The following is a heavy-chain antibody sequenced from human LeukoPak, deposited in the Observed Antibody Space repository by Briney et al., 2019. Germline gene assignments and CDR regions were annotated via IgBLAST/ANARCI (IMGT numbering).Heavy chain of an antibody. CDR3: AKQRGSGYYFDY. J-gene: IGHJ4*02. V-gene: IGHV3-30*18. Sequence: GGSLRLSCAASGFTFSSYGMHWVRQAPGKGLEWVAVISYDGSNKYYADSVKGRFTISRDNSKNTLYLQMNSLRAEDTAVYYCAKQRGSGYYFDYWGQGTLVTVSS. D-gene: IGHD3-22*01. CDR1: GFTFSSYG. CDR2: ISYDGSNK.